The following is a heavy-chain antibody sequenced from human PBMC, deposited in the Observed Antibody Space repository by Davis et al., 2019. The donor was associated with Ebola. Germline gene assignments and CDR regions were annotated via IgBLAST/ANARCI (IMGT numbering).Heavy chain of an antibody. J-gene: IGHJ6*02. CDR3: ARGGITMMVVPRDYYYGLDV. CDR2: INPNSGVT. D-gene: IGHD3-22*01. V-gene: IGHV1-2*06. CDR1: GYTFTGNY. Sequence: AASVKVSCKASGYTFTGNYIQWVRQAPGQGLAWMGLINPNSGVTNYAQKFQGRVTMTRDTSTNTANMELSRLRSDDTAVYYCARGGITMMVVPRDYYYGLDVWGQGTTVTVSS.